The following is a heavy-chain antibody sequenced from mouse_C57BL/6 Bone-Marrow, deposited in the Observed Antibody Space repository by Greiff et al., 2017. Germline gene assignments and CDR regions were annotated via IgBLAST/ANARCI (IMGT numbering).Heavy chain of an antibody. CDR3: ARHPLFDY. CDR1: GFTFSDYY. CDR2: ISNGGGST. Sequence: EVQRVESGGGLVQPGGSLKLSCAASGFTFSDYYMYWVRQTPEKRLEWVAYISNGGGSTYYPDTVKGRFTISRDNAKNTLYLQMSRLKSEDTALYYCARHPLFDYWGQGTTLTVSS. J-gene: IGHJ2*01. V-gene: IGHV5-12*01.